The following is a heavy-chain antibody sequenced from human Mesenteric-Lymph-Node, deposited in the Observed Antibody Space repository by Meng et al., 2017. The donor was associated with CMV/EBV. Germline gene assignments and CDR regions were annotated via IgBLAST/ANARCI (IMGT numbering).Heavy chain of an antibody. CDR2: ISGGGTTI. D-gene: IGHD2-2*01. V-gene: IGHV3-48*03. CDR3: TRDVLVVEPAARYYYGMDV. J-gene: IGHJ6*02. Sequence: GGSLRLSCAVSGFIFSTYEMNWVRQAPGKGLEWVSYISGGGTTIHYADSVKGRFSISRDNAKNSLYLQMNSLRAEDTAVYYCTRDVLVVEPAARYYYGMDVWGQGTTVTVSS. CDR1: GFIFSTYE.